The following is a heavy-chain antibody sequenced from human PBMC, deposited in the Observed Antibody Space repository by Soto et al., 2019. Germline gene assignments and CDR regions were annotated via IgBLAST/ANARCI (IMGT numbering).Heavy chain of an antibody. D-gene: IGHD6-13*01. CDR2: IYPGDSDT. CDR1: GYSFTSYW. J-gene: IGHJ6*02. Sequence: PGESLKISCKGSGYSFTSYWIGWVRQMPGKGLEWMGIIYPGDSDTRYSPSFQGQVTISADKSISTAYLQWSSLKASDTAMYYCARPRSSSRNYYGMDVWGQGTPGTVSS. CDR3: ARPRSSSRNYYGMDV. V-gene: IGHV5-51*01.